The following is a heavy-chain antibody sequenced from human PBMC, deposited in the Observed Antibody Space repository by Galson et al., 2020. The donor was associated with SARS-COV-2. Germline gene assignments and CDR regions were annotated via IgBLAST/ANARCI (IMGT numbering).Heavy chain of an antibody. Sequence: ETSETLSLTCAVYGGSFSGYYWSWIRQPPGKGLEWIGEINHSGSTNYNPSLKSRVTISVDTSKNQFSLKLSSVTAADTAVYYCATVGGPTVTTDYWGQGTLVTVSS. CDR3: ATVGGPTVTTDY. D-gene: IGHD4-17*01. CDR1: GGSFSGYY. J-gene: IGHJ4*02. CDR2: INHSGST. V-gene: IGHV4-34*01.